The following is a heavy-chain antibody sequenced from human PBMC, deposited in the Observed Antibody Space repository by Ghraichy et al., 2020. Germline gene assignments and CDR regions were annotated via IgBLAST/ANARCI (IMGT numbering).Heavy chain of an antibody. J-gene: IGHJ4*02. Sequence: SQTLSLTCAVYGGSFSGYYWSWIRQPPGKGLEWIGEINHSGSTNYNPSLKSRVTISVDTSKNQFSLKLSSVTAADTAVYYCARGVNSSSWYSPTSGAPFDYWGQGTLVTVSS. CDR1: GGSFSGYY. D-gene: IGHD6-13*01. CDR2: INHSGST. CDR3: ARGVNSSSWYSPTSGAPFDY. V-gene: IGHV4-34*01.